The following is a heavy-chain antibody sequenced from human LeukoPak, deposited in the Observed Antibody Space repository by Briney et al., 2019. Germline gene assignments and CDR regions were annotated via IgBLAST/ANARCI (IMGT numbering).Heavy chain of an antibody. J-gene: IGHJ4*02. D-gene: IGHD3-9*01. Sequence: ASVKVSCKASGYTFTGYYMHWVRQAPGQGLEWMGWINPNSGGTNYAQKFQGRVTMTRDTSISTAYMELSRLRSDDTAVYYCARASLPSVEYYDILTGYRIRYEAPFDYWGQGTLVTVSS. V-gene: IGHV1-2*02. CDR3: ARASLPSVEYYDILTGYRIRYEAPFDY. CDR1: GYTFTGYY. CDR2: INPNSGGT.